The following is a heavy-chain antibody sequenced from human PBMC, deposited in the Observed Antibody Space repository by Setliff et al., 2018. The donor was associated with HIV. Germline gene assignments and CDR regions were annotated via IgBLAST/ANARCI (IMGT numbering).Heavy chain of an antibody. V-gene: IGHV3-30*04. CDR1: GFTFSNCA. CDR3: ARDAVASSYDFWSGSYYYYYMDV. D-gene: IGHD3-3*01. Sequence: GGSLRLSCAASGFTFSNCAMHWVRQVPGKGLEWVAVISYDGNNKYYADSVKGRFTISRDNSKNTLYLQMNSLRTEDTAVYYCARDAVASSYDFWSGSYYYYYMDVWGKGTTVTVSS. CDR2: ISYDGNNK. J-gene: IGHJ6*03.